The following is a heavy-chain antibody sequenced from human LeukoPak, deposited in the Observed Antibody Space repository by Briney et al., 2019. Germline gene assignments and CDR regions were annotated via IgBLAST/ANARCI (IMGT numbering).Heavy chain of an antibody. D-gene: IGHD7-27*01. V-gene: IGHV3-23*01. CDR2: VSATGGNT. CDR1: GFTFGIYT. CDR3: AKDGGLWVSAHWGDS. J-gene: IGHJ4*02. Sequence: GGSLRLSCAASGFTFGIYTMNWVRQTPGKRLEWVSAVSATGGNTYYADSVKGQFTVSRDNSKNTLFLQMNSLRAEDTAVYYCAKDGGLWVSAHWGDSWGRGTLVTVSS.